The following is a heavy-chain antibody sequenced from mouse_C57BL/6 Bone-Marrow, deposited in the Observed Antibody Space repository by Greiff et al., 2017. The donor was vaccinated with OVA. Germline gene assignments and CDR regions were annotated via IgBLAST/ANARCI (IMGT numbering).Heavy chain of an antibody. CDR3: ARLTSYDYDGAWFAY. J-gene: IGHJ3*01. V-gene: IGHV1-53*01. CDR2: INPSNGGT. CDR1: GYTFTSYW. Sequence: QVQLKQPGTDLVKPGASVKLSCKASGYTFTSYWMHWVKQRPGQGLEWIGNINPSNGGTNYNEKFKSKATLTVDKSSSTAYMQLSSLTSEDSAVYDCARLTSYDYDGAWFAYWGQGTLVTVSA. D-gene: IGHD2-4*01.